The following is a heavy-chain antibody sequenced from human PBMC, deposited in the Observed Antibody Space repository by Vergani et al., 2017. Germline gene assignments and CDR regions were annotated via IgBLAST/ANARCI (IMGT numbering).Heavy chain of an antibody. CDR1: GFSLSNARMG. D-gene: IGHD2-21*02. V-gene: IGHV2-26*01. CDR3: ARIITDLAYCGGDCYSNDKFRFDY. CDR2: IFSNDEK. Sequence: QVTLKESGPVLVKPTETLTLTCTVSGFSLSNARMGVSWIRQPPGKALEWLAHIFSNDEKSYSTSLKSRLTISKDTSKSQVVLTMTNMDPVDTATYYCARIITDLAYCGGDCYSNDKFRFDYWGQGTLVTVSS. J-gene: IGHJ4*02.